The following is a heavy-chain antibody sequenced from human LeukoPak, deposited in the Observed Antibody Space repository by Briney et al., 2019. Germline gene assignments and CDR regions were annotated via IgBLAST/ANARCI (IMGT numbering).Heavy chain of an antibody. CDR1: GGTFSSYP. D-gene: IGHD3-3*01. CDR3: ARAPIFGAHHRRFDP. J-gene: IGHJ5*02. V-gene: IGHV1-69*13. Sequence: GPPLKSSSKLSGGTFSSYPITWLGQPPGQGLEWMGGIIPIFGTANYAQKFQGRVTITADESTSTAYMELSSLRSEDTAVYYCARAPIFGAHHRRFDPWGQGTLVTVSS. CDR2: IIPIFGTA.